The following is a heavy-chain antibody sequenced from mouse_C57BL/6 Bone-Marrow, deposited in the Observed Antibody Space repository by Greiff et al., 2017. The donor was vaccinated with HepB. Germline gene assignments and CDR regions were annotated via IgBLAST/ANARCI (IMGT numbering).Heavy chain of an antibody. J-gene: IGHJ4*01. V-gene: IGHV2-9-1*01. CDR3: AGYDYDGYYYAMDY. CDR1: GFSLTSYA. D-gene: IGHD2-4*01. Sequence: VQLQESGPGLVAPSQSLSITCTVSGFSLTSYAISWVRQPPGKGLEWLGVIWTGGGTNYNSALKSRLSISKDNSKSQVFLKMNSLQTDDTARYYCAGYDYDGYYYAMDYWGQGTSVTVSS. CDR2: IWTGGGT.